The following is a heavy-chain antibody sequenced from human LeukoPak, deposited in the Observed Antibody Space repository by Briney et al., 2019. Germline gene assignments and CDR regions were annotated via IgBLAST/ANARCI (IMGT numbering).Heavy chain of an antibody. J-gene: IGHJ6*02. CDR3: ARHDNFVVGSAVLAYPMDV. CDR2: TDSSREA. V-gene: IGHV4-59*08. Sequence: SETLSLTCTVSGASVSSYYWSWIRRPPGKGLEWIAYTDSSREANYCPSLRSRLTVSIDTSNNQLSLKLTSVTAAETAVYFGARHDNFVVGSAVLAYPMDVWGQGTTVTVSS. CDR1: GASVSSYY. D-gene: IGHD2-2*01.